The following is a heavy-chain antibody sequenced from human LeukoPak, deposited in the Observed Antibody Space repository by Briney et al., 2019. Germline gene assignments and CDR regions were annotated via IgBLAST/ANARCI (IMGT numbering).Heavy chain of an antibody. J-gene: IGHJ4*02. D-gene: IGHD2-21*02. CDR2: ISGSGTTI. CDR3: ARDRSSVTAWVDY. V-gene: IGHV3-48*03. Sequence: GGSLRLSCAASGFTFSSYELNWVRQAPGKGLEWVSYISGSGTTIYYADSVKGRFTISRDNAKNSLYLQMNSLRAEDTAVYFCARDRSSVTAWVDYWGQGTLVTVSS. CDR1: GFTFSSYE.